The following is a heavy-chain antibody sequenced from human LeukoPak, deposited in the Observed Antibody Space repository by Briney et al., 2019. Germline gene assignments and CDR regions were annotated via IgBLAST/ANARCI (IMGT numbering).Heavy chain of an antibody. CDR3: ARELWFGELLGGAFDI. CDR1: GFTFSNAW. V-gene: IGHV3-7*01. Sequence: GGSLRLSCAASGFTFSNAWMSWVRQAPGKGLEWVANIKQDGSEKYYVDSVKGRFTISRDNAKNSLYLQMNSLRAEDTAVYYCARELWFGELLGGAFDIWGQGTMVTVSS. D-gene: IGHD3-10*01. CDR2: IKQDGSEK. J-gene: IGHJ3*02.